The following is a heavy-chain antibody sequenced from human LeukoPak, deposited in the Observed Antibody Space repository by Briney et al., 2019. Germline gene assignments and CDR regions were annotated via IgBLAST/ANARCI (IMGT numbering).Heavy chain of an antibody. J-gene: IGHJ4*02. CDR2: IYYTGST. D-gene: IGHD7-27*01. CDR1: GGSVSDYY. V-gene: IGHV4-59*02. CDR3: ASRKLGNDY. Sequence: TSETLSLTCTISGGSVSDYYWSWIRQSPGKGLEWIGYIYYTGSTTYNPSLKSRVTISADTSKNQFSLKLSSVTAADTAVYYCASRKLGNDYWGQGTLVTVSS.